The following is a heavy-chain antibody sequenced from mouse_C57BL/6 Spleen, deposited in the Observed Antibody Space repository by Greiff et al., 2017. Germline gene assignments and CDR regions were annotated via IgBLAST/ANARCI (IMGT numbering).Heavy chain of an antibody. V-gene: IGHV5-9*01. J-gene: IGHJ1*03. CDR3: ARQLSTTVDRYFDV. Sequence: EVKLIESGGGLVKPGGSLKLSCAASGFTFSTYTMSWIRQTPEKRLEWVATIRGGSDNTYYPDSVKGRFTISRENANSTLYLQMSSLRSDDTALYYCARQLSTTVDRYFDVWGTGTTVTVSS. CDR1: GFTFSTYT. CDR2: IRGGSDNT. D-gene: IGHD2-14*01.